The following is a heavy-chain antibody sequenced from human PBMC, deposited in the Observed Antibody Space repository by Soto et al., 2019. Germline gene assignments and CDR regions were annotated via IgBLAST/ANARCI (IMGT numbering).Heavy chain of an antibody. CDR2: ISGSGGST. J-gene: IGHJ4*02. V-gene: IGHV3-23*01. Sequence: GGSLRLSCAASGFTFSSYAMSWVRQAPGKGLEWVSAISGSGGSTYYADSVKGRFTISRDNSKNTLYRQMNSLRAEDTAVYYCAKDGGYCSSTSCYVGYWGQGTLVTVSS. CDR3: AKDGGYCSSTSCYVGY. D-gene: IGHD2-2*01. CDR1: GFTFSSYA.